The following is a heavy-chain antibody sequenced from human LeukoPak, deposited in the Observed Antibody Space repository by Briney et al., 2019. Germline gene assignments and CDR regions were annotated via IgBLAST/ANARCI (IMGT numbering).Heavy chain of an antibody. CDR3: ARGYGYSSSWVDY. J-gene: IGHJ4*02. Sequence: SETLSLTCAVYGGSFSGYYWSWIRQPPGKGLEWIGEINHSGGTNYNPSLKSRVTISVDTSKNQFSLKLSSVAAADTAVYYCARGYGYSSSWVDYWGQGTLVTVSS. CDR2: INHSGGT. CDR1: GGSFSGYY. V-gene: IGHV4-34*01. D-gene: IGHD6-13*01.